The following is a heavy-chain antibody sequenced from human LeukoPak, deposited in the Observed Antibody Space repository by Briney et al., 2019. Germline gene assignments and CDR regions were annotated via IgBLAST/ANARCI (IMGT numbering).Heavy chain of an antibody. V-gene: IGHV1-8*01. J-gene: IGHJ6*03. Sequence: ASVKVSCKASGYTFTYYDINWVRQATGQGLEWMGWMNSNSGNTGYVQRFQGRVTMTRNTSISTAYMELSSLRSEDTAVYYCARVVKGYSGYDGTPSYYYYYMDVWGKGTTVTLSS. CDR3: ARVVKGYSGYDGTPSYYYYYMDV. CDR2: MNSNSGNT. CDR1: GYTFTYYD. D-gene: IGHD5-12*01.